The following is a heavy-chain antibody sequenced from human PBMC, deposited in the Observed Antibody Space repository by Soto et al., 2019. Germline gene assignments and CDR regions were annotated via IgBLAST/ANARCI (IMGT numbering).Heavy chain of an antibody. J-gene: IGHJ5*02. Sequence: EVQLVESGGGLVKPGRSLRLSCTASGFTFGDYGMSWFRQAPGKGLEWVGFIRSKAYGGTTEYAASVKGRFTISRDDSKSIAYLQMNSLKTEDTAVYYCTRDYDFWSGYQSFDPWGQGTLVTVSS. CDR1: GFTFGDYG. CDR3: TRDYDFWSGYQSFDP. V-gene: IGHV3-49*05. D-gene: IGHD3-3*01. CDR2: IRSKAYGGTT.